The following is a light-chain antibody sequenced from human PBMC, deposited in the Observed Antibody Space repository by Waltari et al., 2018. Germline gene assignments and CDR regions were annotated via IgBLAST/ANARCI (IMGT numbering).Light chain of an antibody. J-gene: IGKJ2*02. CDR1: QRVRSSY. CDR2: GAS. CDR3: QQYGNSPRT. V-gene: IGKV3-20*01. Sequence: EIVLTQSPGTLSLSPGERATLSCRASQRVRSSYLAWYQHKPGQAPRLLIYGASIRATGIADRFSGSGSGTDFNLTISRLEPEDFAVYYCQQYGNSPRTFGQGTRLEIK.